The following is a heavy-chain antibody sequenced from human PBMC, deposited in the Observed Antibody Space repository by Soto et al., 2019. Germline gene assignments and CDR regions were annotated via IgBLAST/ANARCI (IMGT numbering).Heavy chain of an antibody. J-gene: IGHJ5*02. CDR1: GYSISSGYY. Sequence: SETLSLTCAGSGYSISSGYYWGWIRQPPGKGLEWIGSIYHSGSTYYNPSLKSRVTISVDTSKNQFSLKLSSVTAADTAVYYCAREPYYYDLNWFDPWGQGTLVTVSS. CDR3: AREPYYYDLNWFDP. D-gene: IGHD3-22*01. CDR2: IYHSGST. V-gene: IGHV4-38-2*02.